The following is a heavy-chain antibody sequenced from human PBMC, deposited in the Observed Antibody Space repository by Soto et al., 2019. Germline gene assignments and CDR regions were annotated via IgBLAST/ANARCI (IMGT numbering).Heavy chain of an antibody. D-gene: IGHD3-22*01. CDR3: ARDHDYYDSSGIVPRD. CDR1: GFTFSSYS. V-gene: IGHV3-48*02. J-gene: IGHJ3*01. CDR2: ISSSSSTI. Sequence: EVQLVESGGGLVQPGGSLRLSCAASGFTFSSYSMNWVRQAPGKGLEWVSYISSSSSTIYYADSVKGRFTISRDNAKNSLYLQMNSLRDEDTAVYYCARDHDYYDSSGIVPRDWGQGTMVTVSS.